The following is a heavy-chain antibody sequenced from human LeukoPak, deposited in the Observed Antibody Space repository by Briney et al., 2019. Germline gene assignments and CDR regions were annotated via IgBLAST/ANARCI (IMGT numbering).Heavy chain of an antibody. CDR2: ISSSSSYI. D-gene: IGHD3-22*01. Sequence: GGSLRLSCAASGFTFSNAWMSWVRQAPGKGLEWVSSISSSSSYIYYADSVKGRFTISRDNAKNSLYLQMNSLRAEDTAVYYCARYDSSGYYGFDYWGQGTLVTVSS. J-gene: IGHJ4*02. CDR1: GFTFSNAW. CDR3: ARYDSSGYYGFDY. V-gene: IGHV3-21*01.